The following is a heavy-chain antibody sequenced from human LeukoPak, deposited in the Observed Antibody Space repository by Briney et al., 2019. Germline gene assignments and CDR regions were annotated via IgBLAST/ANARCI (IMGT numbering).Heavy chain of an antibody. V-gene: IGHV3-23*01. CDR3: ARDEQWELLLEGFDY. Sequence: GGSLRLSCAASGFSFSSYAMSWVRQTPGKGLEWVSAISAGGSGTYYVDSVKGRFTISRDNSKNTLYLQMNSLRAEDTAVYYCARDEQWELLLEGFDYWGQGTLVTVSS. D-gene: IGHD1-26*01. CDR2: ISAGGSGT. CDR1: GFSFSSYA. J-gene: IGHJ4*02.